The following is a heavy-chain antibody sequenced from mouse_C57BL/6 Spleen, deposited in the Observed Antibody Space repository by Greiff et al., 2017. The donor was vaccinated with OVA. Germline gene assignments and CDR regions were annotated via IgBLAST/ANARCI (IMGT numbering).Heavy chain of an antibody. CDR1: GYSITSGYY. J-gene: IGHJ4*01. CDR2: ISYDGSN. Sequence: EVQLQESGPGLVKPSQSLSLTCSVTGYSITSGYYWNWIRQFPGNKLEWMGYISYDGSNNYNPSLKNRISITRDTSKNQFFLKLNSVTTEDTATYYCAREGTTVVKDAMDYWGQGTSVTVSS. D-gene: IGHD1-1*01. CDR3: AREGTTVVKDAMDY. V-gene: IGHV3-6*01.